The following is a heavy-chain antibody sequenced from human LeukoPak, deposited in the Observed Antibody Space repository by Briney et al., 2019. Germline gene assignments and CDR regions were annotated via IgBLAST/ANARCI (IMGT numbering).Heavy chain of an antibody. CDR2: ISYDGSKK. D-gene: IGHD6-19*01. V-gene: IGHV3-30*18. CDR3: AKDIAGSASGWCVSY. J-gene: IGHJ4*02. CDR1: GFTFSSYG. Sequence: GGSLRLSCAASGFTFSSYGMHWVRQAPGKGLEWVAVISYDGSKKYYADSVKGRFTISRDNSKNTLYLQMNSLRAEDTAVYYCAKDIAGSASGWCVSYWGQGTLVTVSS.